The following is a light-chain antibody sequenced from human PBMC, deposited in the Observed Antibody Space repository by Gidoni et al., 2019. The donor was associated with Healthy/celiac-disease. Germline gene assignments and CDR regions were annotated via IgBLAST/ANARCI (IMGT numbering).Light chain of an antibody. CDR1: QSLLHSNGYNY. J-gene: IGKJ3*01. V-gene: IGKV2-28*01. Sequence: DLVITQSPLSLPVTPGEPASISCRSSQSLLHSNGYNYLDWYLQKPGQSPQLLIYLGSNRASGVPDRCSGSGAGTDFTLKSSRVEAEDVGVYYCMQALQTPFTFGPGTKVEIK. CDR2: LGS. CDR3: MQALQTPFT.